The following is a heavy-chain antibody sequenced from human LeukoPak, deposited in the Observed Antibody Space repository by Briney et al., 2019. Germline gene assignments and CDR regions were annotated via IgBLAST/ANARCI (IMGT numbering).Heavy chain of an antibody. Sequence: PGRSLRLSCAASGFIFSSYGMHWVRQAPGKGLEWVAVIWYDGSNKYYADSVKGRFTISRDNSKNTLYLQMNSLRAEDTAVYYCAKDNGGYSYGSDYWGQGTLVTVSS. D-gene: IGHD5-18*01. CDR3: AKDNGGYSYGSDY. CDR2: IWYDGSNK. V-gene: IGHV3-33*06. J-gene: IGHJ4*02. CDR1: GFIFSSYG.